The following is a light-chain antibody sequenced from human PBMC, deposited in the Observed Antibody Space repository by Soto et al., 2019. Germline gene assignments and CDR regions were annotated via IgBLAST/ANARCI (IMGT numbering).Light chain of an antibody. V-gene: IGKV3-20*01. CDR2: GAS. Sequence: EIVLTQSPGTPSLSPGERATLSCRASQSVSSNYLAWYRQTPGQAPRLLISGASSRATGIPDRFSGSGSGTDFTLTISRLEPEDFAVYYCQLYDSSSLFSFGPGTKVEVK. CDR1: QSVSSNY. J-gene: IGKJ3*01. CDR3: QLYDSSSLFS.